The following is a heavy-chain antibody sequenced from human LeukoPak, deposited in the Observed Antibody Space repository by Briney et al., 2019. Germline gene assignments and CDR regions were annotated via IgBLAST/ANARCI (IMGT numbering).Heavy chain of an antibody. Sequence: ASVKVSCKTSGYTFTSYDINWLRQATGQGPEWMGRVSPNSGDSDHAQKFQGRVTMTRDTSISTAYMELSSLTYEDTAVYYCASYNGYAKWGQGTLVTVSS. J-gene: IGHJ4*02. CDR1: GYTFTSYD. V-gene: IGHV1-8*01. D-gene: IGHD5-12*01. CDR2: VSPNSGDS. CDR3: ASYNGYAK.